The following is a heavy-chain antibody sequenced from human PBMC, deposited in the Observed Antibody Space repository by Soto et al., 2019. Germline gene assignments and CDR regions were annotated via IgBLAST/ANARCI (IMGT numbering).Heavy chain of an antibody. V-gene: IGHV5-10-1*01. CDR2: IDPSDSYT. J-gene: IGHJ4*02. CDR3: ARLSTGTRPY. CDR1: GSSFTSYC. D-gene: IGHD1-1*01. Sequence: PGESLKVSCKGSGSSFTSYCISWVRQMPGKGLEWMGRIDPSDSYTNYSPSFQGHVTISADKSISTAYLQWSSLKASDTAMYYCARLSTGTRPYWGQGTLVTVSS.